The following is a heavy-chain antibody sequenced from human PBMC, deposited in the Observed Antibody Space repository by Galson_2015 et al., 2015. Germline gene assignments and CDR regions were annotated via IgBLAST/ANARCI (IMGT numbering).Heavy chain of an antibody. CDR2: IKEDGSKR. Sequence: SLRLSCAASGFTFRTYWMSWVRQAPGRGLEWVANIKEDGSKRYHADSVKGRFMISRDNAKNSLFLQMNSLRGDDTAIYYCARDDPGFCAYRFWGQGAMVTVSA. CDR3: ARDDPGFCAYRF. D-gene: IGHD3-16*02. J-gene: IGHJ3*01. V-gene: IGHV3-7*01. CDR1: GFTFRTYW.